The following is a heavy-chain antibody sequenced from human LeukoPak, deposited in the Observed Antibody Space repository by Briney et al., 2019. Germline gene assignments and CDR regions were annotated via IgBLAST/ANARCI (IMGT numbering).Heavy chain of an antibody. D-gene: IGHD4-17*01. Sequence: PGGSLRLPCAAAGFTFSSYSMNWVRQAPGKGLEWVSYISSSSSTIYYADSVKGRFTISRDNAKNSLYLQMNSLRAEDTAVYYCASPMDPYGDYFDYWGQGTLVTVSS. J-gene: IGHJ4*02. CDR3: ASPMDPYGDYFDY. CDR2: ISSSSSTI. V-gene: IGHV3-48*01. CDR1: GFTFSSYS.